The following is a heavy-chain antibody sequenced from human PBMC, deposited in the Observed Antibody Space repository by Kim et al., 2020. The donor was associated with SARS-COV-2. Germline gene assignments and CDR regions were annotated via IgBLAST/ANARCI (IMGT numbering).Heavy chain of an antibody. CDR3: ARGDYSGWFDP. D-gene: IGHD2-15*01. V-gene: IGHV4-59*01. CDR1: GGSISSYY. CDR2: IYYSGST. J-gene: IGHJ5*02. Sequence: SETLSLTCTVSGGSISSYYWSWIRQPPGKGLEWIGYIYYSGSTNYNPSLKSRVTISVDTSKNQFSLKLSSVTAADTAVYYCARGDYSGWFDPWGQGTLVTVSS.